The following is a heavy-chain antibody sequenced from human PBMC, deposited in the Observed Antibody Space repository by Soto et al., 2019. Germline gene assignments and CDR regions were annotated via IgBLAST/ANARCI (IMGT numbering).Heavy chain of an antibody. Sequence: SVKVSCKASGGTFSSYAISRVRQAPGRGLEWMGGIIPIFGTANYAQKFQGRVTITADESTSTAYMELSSLRSEDTAVYYCARPGPGYSSGWYENYFDYWGQGTLVTVSS. CDR2: IIPIFGTA. CDR1: GGTFSSYA. J-gene: IGHJ4*02. CDR3: ARPGPGYSSGWYENYFDY. D-gene: IGHD6-19*01. V-gene: IGHV1-69*13.